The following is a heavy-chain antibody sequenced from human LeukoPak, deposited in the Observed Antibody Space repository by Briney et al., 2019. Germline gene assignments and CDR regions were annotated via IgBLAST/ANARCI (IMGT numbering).Heavy chain of an antibody. J-gene: IGHJ4*02. Sequence: GGSLRLSCAASGFTFSSYEMNWVRQAPGKGLEWVSYISSSGSTIYYADPVKGRFTISRDNAKNSLYLQMSSLRAEDTAVYYCARDLRGWFGDLAIDYWGQGTLVTVSS. CDR3: ARDLRGWFGDLAIDY. V-gene: IGHV3-48*03. CDR1: GFTFSSYE. D-gene: IGHD3-10*01. CDR2: ISSSGSTI.